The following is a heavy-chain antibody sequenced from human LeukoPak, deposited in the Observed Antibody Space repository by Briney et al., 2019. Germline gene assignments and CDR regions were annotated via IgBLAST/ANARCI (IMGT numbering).Heavy chain of an antibody. CDR2: INSDGSTT. Sequence: GGSLRLSCAASGFTFTNDWMTWVRQAPGKGLVWVSRINSDGSTTNYADSVKGRFTISRDNAKNTLYLQMNSLRAEDTAVYYCAKVPYYQQGLVVQGWGQGTLVTGFS. CDR3: AKVPYYQQGLVVQG. V-gene: IGHV3-74*01. CDR1: GFTFTNDW. J-gene: IGHJ4*02. D-gene: IGHD6-19*01.